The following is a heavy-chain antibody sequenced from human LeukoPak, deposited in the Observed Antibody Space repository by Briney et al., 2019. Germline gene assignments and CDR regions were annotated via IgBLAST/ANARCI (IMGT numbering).Heavy chain of an antibody. D-gene: IGHD1-26*01. V-gene: IGHV3-9*01. CDR3: AKGNSGSYSLDWFDP. Sequence: GGSLRLSCAASGYTFDDYAMHWVRQVPGKGLEWVSGISWNSGSIGYADSVKGRFTISRDNAKSSLYLEMNSLRAEDTASYYCAKGNSGSYSLDWFDPWGQGTLVTVSS. CDR1: GYTFDDYA. CDR2: ISWNSGSI. J-gene: IGHJ5*02.